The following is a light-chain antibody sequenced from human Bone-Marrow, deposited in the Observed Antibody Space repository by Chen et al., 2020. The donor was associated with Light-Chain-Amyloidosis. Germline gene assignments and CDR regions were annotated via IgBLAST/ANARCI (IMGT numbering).Light chain of an antibody. CDR1: DLPTEF. Sequence: SYELIQPPSVSVSPGQTARITCSGDDLPTEFAYWYQQKPGQAPVLVIHRDTERPSGISERFSGSSSGTTATLTISGVQAEDEADYHCQSADSSGTYEVIFGGGTKLTVL. CDR3: QSADSSGTYEVI. J-gene: IGLJ2*01. V-gene: IGLV3-25*03. CDR2: RDT.